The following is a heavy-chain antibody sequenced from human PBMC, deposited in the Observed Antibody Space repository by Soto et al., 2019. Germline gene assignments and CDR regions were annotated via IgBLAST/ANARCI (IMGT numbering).Heavy chain of an antibody. D-gene: IGHD2-2*02. CDR3: ASGRTDCSSTSCYTPLDY. Sequence: EVQLLESGGGLVQPGGSLRLSCAASGFTFSSYAMSWVRQAPGKGLEWVSLISGSGGSTYYADSVKGRFTISRDNSKNTLYLHMNSLRADDTAVYYCASGRTDCSSTSCYTPLDYWGQGTLVTVSS. CDR2: ISGSGGST. V-gene: IGHV3-23*01. CDR1: GFTFSSYA. J-gene: IGHJ4*02.